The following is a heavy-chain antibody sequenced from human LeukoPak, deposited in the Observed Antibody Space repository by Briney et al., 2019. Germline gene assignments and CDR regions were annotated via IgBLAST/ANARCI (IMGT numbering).Heavy chain of an antibody. J-gene: IGHJ4*02. CDR1: GGSFSDYY. V-gene: IGHV4-34*01. D-gene: IGHD3-22*01. CDR2: INHSGST. CDR3: ARGANYYDSSGYSATFDY. Sequence: SETLSLTCAVYGGSFSDYYWTWIRQPPGKGLEWIGEINHSGSTNYNASLKSRVTISVDTSKKQFSLKLSSVTAADTAVYYCARGANYYDSSGYSATFDYWGQGTLVTVSS.